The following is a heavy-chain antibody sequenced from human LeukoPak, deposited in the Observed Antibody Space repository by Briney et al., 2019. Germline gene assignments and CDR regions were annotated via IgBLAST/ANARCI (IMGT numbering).Heavy chain of an antibody. J-gene: IGHJ4*02. CDR2: ISDRGSYI. CDR3: ANHLACGSTSCPSFDD. D-gene: IGHD2-2*01. Sequence: GGSLRLSCTASGFTFNTYSMNWVRQAPGKGLEWVASISDRGSYIYYTDSVKGRFTITRDNAKNSLYLQMNSLRADDTAVYYCANHLACGSTSCPSFDDWGQGTLVTVSS. CDR1: GFTFNTYS. V-gene: IGHV3-21*01.